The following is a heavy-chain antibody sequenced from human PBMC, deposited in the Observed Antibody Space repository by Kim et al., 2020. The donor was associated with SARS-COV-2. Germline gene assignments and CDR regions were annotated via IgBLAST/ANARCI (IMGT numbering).Heavy chain of an antibody. CDR2: IKSKTDGGTT. D-gene: IGHD3-22*01. CDR3: TTDFPLDDSSGYFDY. CDR1: GFTFSNAW. Sequence: GGSLRLSCAASGFTFSNAWMSWVRQAPGKGLEWVGRIKSKTDGGTTDYAAPVKGRFTISRDDSKNTLYLQMNSLKTEDTAVYYCTTDFPLDDSSGYFDYWGQGTLVTVSS. J-gene: IGHJ4*02. V-gene: IGHV3-15*01.